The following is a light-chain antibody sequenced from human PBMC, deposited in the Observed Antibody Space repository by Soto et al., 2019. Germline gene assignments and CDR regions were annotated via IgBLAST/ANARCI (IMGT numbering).Light chain of an antibody. CDR3: QQRNSYPLFT. CDR2: AAS. V-gene: IGKV1-9*01. J-gene: IGKJ3*01. CDR1: QGIRSY. Sequence: DIQLTQSPSFLSASVGDRVTITCRASQGIRSYLAWYQQKPGKAPKLLIYAASTLQSGVPSRFSGSGSGTEFTLTICSLQPEDFATYYCQQRNSYPLFTFGPGTKVDIK.